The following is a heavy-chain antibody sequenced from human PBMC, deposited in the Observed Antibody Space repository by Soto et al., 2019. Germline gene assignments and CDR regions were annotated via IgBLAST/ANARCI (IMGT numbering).Heavy chain of an antibody. Sequence: SETLSLTCTVSGGSISSYYWIWIRQPPGKGPEWIGCIYYSGSTNYNPSLKSRVTISVDTSKNQFSLKLSSVTAADTAVYYCARGANVLLWFGESTPGYYGMDVWGQGTTVTVSS. J-gene: IGHJ6*02. CDR1: GGSISSYY. D-gene: IGHD3-10*01. V-gene: IGHV4-59*01. CDR2: IYYSGST. CDR3: ARGANVLLWFGESTPGYYGMDV.